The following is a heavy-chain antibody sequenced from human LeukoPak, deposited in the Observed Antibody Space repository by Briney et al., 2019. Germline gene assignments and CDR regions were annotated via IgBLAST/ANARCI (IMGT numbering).Heavy chain of an antibody. J-gene: IGHJ4*02. CDR2: IYYSGST. Sequence: SETLSLTCTVSGGSISSYYWSWIRQPPGKGLEWIGYIYYSGSTNYNPSLKSRVTISIDTSKNQFSLKLSSVTAADTAMYYCARHAGTRRSLDYWGQGTLVTVSS. CDR3: ARHAGTRRSLDY. CDR1: GGSISSYY. V-gene: IGHV4-59*08. D-gene: IGHD3-10*01.